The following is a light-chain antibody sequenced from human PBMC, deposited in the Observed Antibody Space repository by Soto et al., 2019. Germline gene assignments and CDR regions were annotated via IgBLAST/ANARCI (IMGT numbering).Light chain of an antibody. J-gene: IGLJ3*02. CDR1: SSNIGAGYD. CDR3: QSYDSSLSAWV. Sequence: QSVLTQPPSVSGAPGQRVTISCTGSSSNIGAGYDVHWYQQLPGTAPKLLIYGNSNRPSGVPDRFSGSKSGTSASLAITGLQAEDAADYYCQSYDSSLSAWVFGGGTQLTVL. CDR2: GNS. V-gene: IGLV1-40*01.